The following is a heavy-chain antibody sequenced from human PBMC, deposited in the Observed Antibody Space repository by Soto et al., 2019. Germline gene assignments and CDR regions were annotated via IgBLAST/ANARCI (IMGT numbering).Heavy chain of an antibody. Sequence: EASVKAVWKASGYTITLLGISWVRHGPGQGLEWMGWISAYNGNTNSAESFQGRVTMTTDPSTSSAYMELRSLGFVDTDEYSCAGGVNPIEYWGQGTLVTVSS. J-gene: IGHJ4*02. D-gene: IGHD2-21*01. V-gene: IGHV1-18*01. CDR3: AGGVNPIEY. CDR1: GYTITLLG. CDR2: ISAYNGNT.